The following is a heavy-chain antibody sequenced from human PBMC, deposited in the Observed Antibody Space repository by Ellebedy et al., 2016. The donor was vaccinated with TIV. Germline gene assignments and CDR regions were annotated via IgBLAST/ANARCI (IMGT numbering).Heavy chain of an antibody. CDR1: GITFSIYA. CDR3: ARDHGLDI. Sequence: GESLKISCAASGITFSIYAMSWVRQAPGKGLEWVSLISGDGGSTYYADSVKGRFTISRDNSKNTLYLQMNSLRAEDTAVYYCARDHGLDIWGQGTMVTVSS. V-gene: IGHV3-23*01. CDR2: ISGDGGST. J-gene: IGHJ3*02.